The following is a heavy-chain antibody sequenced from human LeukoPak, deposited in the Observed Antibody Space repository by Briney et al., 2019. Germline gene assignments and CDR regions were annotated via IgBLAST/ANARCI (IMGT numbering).Heavy chain of an antibody. CDR3: PRGGSSYDSFDY. V-gene: IGHV3-15*01. J-gene: IGHJ4*02. Sequence: GGSLRLSCAASGFTFSNAWMSWVRQAPGKGLEWVGRIKSKTDGGTTDYAAPVKGRFTISRDDSKNTLYLQMNSLKTEDTAVYYCPRGGSSYDSFDYWGKGPLVPFSS. CDR1: GFTFSNAW. CDR2: IKSKTDGGTT. D-gene: IGHD1-26*01.